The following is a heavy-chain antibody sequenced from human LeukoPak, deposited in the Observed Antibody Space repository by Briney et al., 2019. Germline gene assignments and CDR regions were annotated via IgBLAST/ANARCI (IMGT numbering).Heavy chain of an antibody. CDR3: ARDRPASGWRFGEGSKRPHYFDY. V-gene: IGHV3-48*04. D-gene: IGHD6-19*01. Sequence: PGGSLRLSCAASGFTSSSYSMNWVRQAPGKGLEWVSYITGHSSTIYYADSVRGRFTISRDNAKNSLYQQMNSLRAEDTAVYFCARDRPASGWRFGEGSKRPHYFDYWGQGTLVTVSS. J-gene: IGHJ4*02. CDR2: ITGHSSTI. CDR1: GFTSSSYS.